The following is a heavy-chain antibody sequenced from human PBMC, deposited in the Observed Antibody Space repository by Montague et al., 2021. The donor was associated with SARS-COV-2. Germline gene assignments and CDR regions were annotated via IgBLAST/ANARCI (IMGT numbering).Heavy chain of an antibody. Sequence: FLRLSCAASGFTFSSYEMNWVRQAPGKGLEWVSYISSSGSTIYYADSVEGRFTISRDNAKNSLYLQMNSLRAEDTAVYYCARDLGFGESLVAYYYYYGMDVWGQGTTVTVSS. CDR2: ISSSGSTI. CDR3: ARDLGFGESLVAYYYYYGMDV. D-gene: IGHD3-10*01. J-gene: IGHJ6*02. V-gene: IGHV3-48*03. CDR1: GFTFSSYE.